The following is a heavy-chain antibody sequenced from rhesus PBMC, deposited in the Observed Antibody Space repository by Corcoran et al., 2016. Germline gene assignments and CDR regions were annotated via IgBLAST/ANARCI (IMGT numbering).Heavy chain of an antibody. V-gene: IGHV1-138*01. CDR2: INPKTGGT. CDR1: GYTFPDYS. D-gene: IGHD2-39*01. CDR3: ESVSPYYFDY. Sequence: QVPLVQSGAEVKKPGSSVKVSCKASGYTFPDYSIPWVRQAPGQGIEWMGEINPKTGGTNYAQKFQGRVTMTRDTSTSTAYMELSSLRSEDTAVYYCESVSPYYFDYWGQGVLVTVSS. J-gene: IGHJ4*01.